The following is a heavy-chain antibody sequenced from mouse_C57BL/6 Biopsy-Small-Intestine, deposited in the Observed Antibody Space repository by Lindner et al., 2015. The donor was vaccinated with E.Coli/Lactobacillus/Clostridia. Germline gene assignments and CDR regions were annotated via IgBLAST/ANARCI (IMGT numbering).Heavy chain of an antibody. CDR2: INVDSGDT. V-gene: IGHV1-84*02. J-gene: IGHJ4*01. Sequence: SVKVSCKASGYPFTTKAIHWVRRAPGQRLEWMGWINVDSGDTEYSQKFQGRVSITSDTSASTAYMELSSLTSEDTAVYYCARNRFRDEIRWLDYWGQGTLVTVSS. CDR3: ARNRFRDEIRWLDY. CDR1: GYPFTTKA. D-gene: IGHD2-3*01.